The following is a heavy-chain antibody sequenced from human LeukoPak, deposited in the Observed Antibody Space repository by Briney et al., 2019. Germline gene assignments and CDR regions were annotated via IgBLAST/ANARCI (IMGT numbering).Heavy chain of an antibody. CDR3: ARIRSLSYGSGSHFDY. V-gene: IGHV4-39*07. CDR2: IYYSGST. Sequence: SETLSLTCTVSGGSISSSSYYWGWIRQPRGKGLEWIGSIYYSGSTYYNPSRKSRVTISVNTSKNQFSLKLSSVTAADTAVYYRARIRSLSYGSGSHFDYWGQGTLVTVSS. D-gene: IGHD3-10*01. J-gene: IGHJ4*02. CDR1: GGSISSSSYY.